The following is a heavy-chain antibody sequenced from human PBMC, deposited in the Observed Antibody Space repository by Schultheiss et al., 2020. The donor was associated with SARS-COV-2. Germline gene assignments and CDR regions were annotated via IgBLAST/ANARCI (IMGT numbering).Heavy chain of an antibody. Sequence: SGPTLVKPTQTLTLTCTFSGFSLSTSGMRVSWVRQPPGKALEWLARIDWDDDKFYSTSLKTRLTISKDTSKNQVVLTMTNMDPVDTATYYCARIRVGSYYLFDYWGQGILVTVSS. J-gene: IGHJ4*02. CDR2: IDWDDDK. V-gene: IGHV2-70*04. D-gene: IGHD1-26*01. CDR3: ARIRVGSYYLFDY. CDR1: GFSLSTSGMR.